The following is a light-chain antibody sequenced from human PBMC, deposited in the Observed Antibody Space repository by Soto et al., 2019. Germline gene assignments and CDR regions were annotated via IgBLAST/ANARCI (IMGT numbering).Light chain of an antibody. Sequence: QSVLTQPASVSGSPGQSITISCTGTNSDVGSYNRVSWYQQPPGTAPKLMIYEVSNRPSGVSNRFSGSKSGNTASLTISALQAEDEPDYYCNSYTTSSTYVFGTGTKVTVL. CDR1: NSDVGSYNR. CDR2: EVS. V-gene: IGLV2-14*01. CDR3: NSYTTSSTYV. J-gene: IGLJ1*01.